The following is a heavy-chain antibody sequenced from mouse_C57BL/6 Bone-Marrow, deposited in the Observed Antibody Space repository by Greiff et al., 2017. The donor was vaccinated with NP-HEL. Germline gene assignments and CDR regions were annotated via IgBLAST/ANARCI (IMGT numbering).Heavy chain of an antibody. J-gene: IGHJ3*01. CDR1: GYTFTSYG. Sequence: QVQLQQSGAELARPGASVKLSCKASGYTFTSYGISWVKQRTGQGLEWIGEIYPRSGNTYYNEKFKGKATLTADKSSSTAYMELRSLTSEDSAVYFCASSSLFAYWGQGTLVTVSA. CDR2: IYPRSGNT. D-gene: IGHD1-1*01. CDR3: ASSSLFAY. V-gene: IGHV1-81*01.